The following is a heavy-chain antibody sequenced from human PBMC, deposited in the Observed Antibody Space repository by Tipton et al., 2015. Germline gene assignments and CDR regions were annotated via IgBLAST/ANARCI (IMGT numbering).Heavy chain of an antibody. V-gene: IGHV1-2*02. J-gene: IGHJ5*02. CDR3: ARDLGGDGHLRWGSLDL. Sequence: QLVQSGAEVKKPGASVKVSCRYSGYSFTANYMQWVRQAPGQGLEWNGRIKPETGGSVTAQKFHDRVTTARDTSISTVYMELTNLTSDDTAGYYCARDLGGDGHLRWGSLDLWGQGALIAVSS. D-gene: IGHD2-21*02. CDR2: IKPETGGS. CDR1: GYSFTANY.